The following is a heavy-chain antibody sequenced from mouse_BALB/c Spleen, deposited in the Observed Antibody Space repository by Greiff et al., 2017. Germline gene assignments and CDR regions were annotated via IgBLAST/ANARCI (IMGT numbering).Heavy chain of an antibody. D-gene: IGHD2-10*02. J-gene: IGHJ3*01. CDR3: ARGGYGNSWFAY. CDR2: ISDGGSYT. Sequence: EVHLVESGGGLVKPGGSLKLSCAASGFTFSDYYMYWVRQTPEKRLEWVATISDGGSYTYYPDSVKGRFTISRDNAKNNLYLQMSSLKSEDTAMYYCARGGYGNSWFAYWGQGTLVTVSA. V-gene: IGHV5-4*02. CDR1: GFTFSDYY.